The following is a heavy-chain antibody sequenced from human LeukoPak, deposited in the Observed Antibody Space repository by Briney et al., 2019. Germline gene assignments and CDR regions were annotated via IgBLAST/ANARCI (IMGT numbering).Heavy chain of an antibody. J-gene: IGHJ4*02. V-gene: IGHV4-34*01. CDR2: INHSGST. Sequence: SETLSLTCTVSGGSISSYYWSWIRQPPGKGLEWIGEINHSGSTNYNPSLKSRVTISVDTSKNQFSLKLSSVTAADTAVYYCARGPGYYDSSGYYSHPEFVSGPPYYFDYWGQGTLVTVSS. CDR1: GGSISSYY. CDR3: ARGPGYYDSSGYYSHPEFVSGPPYYFDY. D-gene: IGHD3-22*01.